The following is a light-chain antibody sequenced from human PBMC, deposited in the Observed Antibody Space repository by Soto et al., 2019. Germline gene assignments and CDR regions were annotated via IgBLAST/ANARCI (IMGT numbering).Light chain of an antibody. CDR3: CSYAGSSTYV. V-gene: IGLV2-23*02. J-gene: IGLJ1*01. CDR1: SSDVGSYNL. CDR2: EVS. Sequence: SALTQPASVSGSPGQSITISCTGTSSDVGSYNLVSWYQQRPGKAPKLMIYEVSKRPSGVSNRFSGSKSGNTASLTISGLQAEDEADYYCCSYAGSSTYVFGTGTKLTVL.